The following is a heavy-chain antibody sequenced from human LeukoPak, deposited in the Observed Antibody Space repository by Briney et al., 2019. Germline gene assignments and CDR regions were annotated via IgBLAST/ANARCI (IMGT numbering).Heavy chain of an antibody. V-gene: IGHV3-30-3*01. CDR2: ISYDGSNK. J-gene: IGHJ4*02. Sequence: PGRSLRLSCAASGFAFSSYAMHWVRQAPGKGLEWVAVISYDGSNKYYADSVKGRFTISRDNSKNTLYLQMNSLRAEDTAVYYCARDDGSRIFDYWGQETLVTVSS. D-gene: IGHD2-2*03. CDR3: ARDDGSRIFDY. CDR1: GFAFSSYA.